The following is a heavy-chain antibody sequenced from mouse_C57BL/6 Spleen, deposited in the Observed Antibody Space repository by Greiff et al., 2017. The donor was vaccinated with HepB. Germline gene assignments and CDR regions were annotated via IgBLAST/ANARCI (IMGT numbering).Heavy chain of an antibody. CDR1: GYAFSSYW. J-gene: IGHJ4*01. CDR2: IYPGDGDT. CDR3: ARRDSSYAMDY. D-gene: IGHD3-3*01. Sequence: QVQLQQSGAELVKPGASVKISCKASGYAFSSYWMNWVKQRPGKGLEWIGQIYPGDGDTNYNGKFKGKATLTADKSSSTAYMQLSSLTSEDSAVYFCARRDSSYAMDYWGQGTSVTVSS. V-gene: IGHV1-80*01.